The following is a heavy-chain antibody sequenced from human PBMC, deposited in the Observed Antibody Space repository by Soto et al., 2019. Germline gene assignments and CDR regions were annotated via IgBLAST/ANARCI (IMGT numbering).Heavy chain of an antibody. CDR1: GGSVCSGDYY. D-gene: IGHD3-22*01. V-gene: IGHV4-30-4*01. J-gene: IGHJ5*02. CDR3: ARRDRSGFSYWLDT. Sequence: SETLSLTCTVAGGSVCSGDYYWSWIRQPPGKGLEWIGYIYYSGNTYYNPSLKSRVTISVDTSKNQFSLNLSSVTAADTAVYYCARRDRSGFSYWLDTWGQGTLVTVSS. CDR2: IYYSGNT.